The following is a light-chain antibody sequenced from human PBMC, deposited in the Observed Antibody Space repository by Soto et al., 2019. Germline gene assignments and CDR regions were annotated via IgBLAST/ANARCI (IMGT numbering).Light chain of an antibody. Sequence: QSVLTQPPSASGTPGQRVTISCSGSNSNIGTNAVNWYQQIPGTAPKLLIYNNNQRPSGVPDRFSGSKSGTSASLAISGLQSEDEADCPCATWDDTLRTWVFGGGTKLAVL. V-gene: IGLV1-44*01. CDR3: ATWDDTLRTWV. CDR2: NNN. J-gene: IGLJ3*02. CDR1: NSNIGTNA.